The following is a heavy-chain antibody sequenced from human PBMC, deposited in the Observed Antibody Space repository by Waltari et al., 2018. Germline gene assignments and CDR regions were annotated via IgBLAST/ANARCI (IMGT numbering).Heavy chain of an antibody. Sequence: EVRLVESGGGLVQPGGSLRLYCAASGFTFNNYWIHWVRHAPGKGLVWVAYVNNEGTHTAYVDAVKGRFTASRDNAKNTLYLQMNSLRVEDTAVYYCARGGLAGATPDYWGQGTLVTVSS. CDR3: ARGGLAGATPDY. J-gene: IGHJ4*02. CDR2: VNNEGTHT. CDR1: GFTFNNYW. D-gene: IGHD1-26*01. V-gene: IGHV3-74*03.